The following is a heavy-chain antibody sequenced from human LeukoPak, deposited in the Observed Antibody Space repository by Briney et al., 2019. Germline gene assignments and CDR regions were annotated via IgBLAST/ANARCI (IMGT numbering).Heavy chain of an antibody. D-gene: IGHD3-22*01. V-gene: IGHV1-18*01. Sequence: ASVKVSCKASGYTFTSYGISWVRQAPGQGLEWMGWISAYNGNTNYAQKLQGRVTMTTDTSTSTAYMELRSLRSDDTAVYYCASGGYYDSSGYYYSHNWFDPWGQGTLVTVSS. CDR2: ISAYNGNT. J-gene: IGHJ5*02. CDR3: ASGGYYDSSGYYYSHNWFDP. CDR1: GYTFTSYG.